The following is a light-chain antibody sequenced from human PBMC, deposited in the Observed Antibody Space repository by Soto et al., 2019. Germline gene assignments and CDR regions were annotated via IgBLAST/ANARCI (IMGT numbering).Light chain of an antibody. Sequence: IQMTQSPSSVSASVGDRVTITCRASQAISSWLAWYQQKPGHPPNLLIYSASTLRSGVPSRFSGSESGAVFTLTISNLQPEDFATYYCQQASSFPLTVGGGTKVEVK. CDR1: QAISSW. CDR3: QQASSFPLT. V-gene: IGKV1-12*01. CDR2: SAS. J-gene: IGKJ4*01.